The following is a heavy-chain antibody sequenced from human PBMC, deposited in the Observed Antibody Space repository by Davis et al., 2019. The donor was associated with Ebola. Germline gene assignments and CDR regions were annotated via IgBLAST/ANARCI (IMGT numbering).Heavy chain of an antibody. CDR2: IYDSGTS. D-gene: IGHD3-22*01. Sequence: PSETLSLTCTVSGGSITGYYWSWVRQPPGKGLEWVGYIYDSGTSTYNPSLKSRAAISTDTSKNQVSLRLTSVTATDTAVYYCARRDFDSSGYHFDYWGQGILVTVSS. CDR3: ARRDFDSSGYHFDY. J-gene: IGHJ4*02. V-gene: IGHV4-59*08. CDR1: GGSITGYY.